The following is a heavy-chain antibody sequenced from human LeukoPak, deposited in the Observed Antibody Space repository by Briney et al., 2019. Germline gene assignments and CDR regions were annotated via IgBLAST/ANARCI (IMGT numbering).Heavy chain of an antibody. CDR3: ARGLGYSSGWAFDY. Sequence: GRSLRLSCAASGFTFSSYGMHWVRQAPGKGLEWVAVISYDGSNKYYADSVKGRFTISRDNSKNTLYLQMNSLRAEDTAVYYCARGLGYSSGWAFDYWGQGTLVTVSS. D-gene: IGHD6-19*01. V-gene: IGHV3-30*03. CDR2: ISYDGSNK. CDR1: GFTFSSYG. J-gene: IGHJ4*02.